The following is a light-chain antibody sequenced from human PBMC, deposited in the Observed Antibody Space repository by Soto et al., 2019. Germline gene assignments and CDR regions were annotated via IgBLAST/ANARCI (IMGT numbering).Light chain of an antibody. CDR2: KPS. J-gene: IGKJ2*01. CDR3: QRYDNYSGYS. V-gene: IGKV1-5*03. Sequence: DIPMTHSPSTLSASVRDRVTITCRASQSIDNWLAWYQQKPGKAPNLLIYKPSSLDVGVPSRFSGSGTGTAVTLSITSLQPDDFANYYCQRYDNYSGYSSGQGT. CDR1: QSIDNW.